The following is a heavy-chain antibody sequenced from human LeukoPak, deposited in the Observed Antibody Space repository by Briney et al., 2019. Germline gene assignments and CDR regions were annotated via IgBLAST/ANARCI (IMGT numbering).Heavy chain of an antibody. CDR1: GFTSSRYW. J-gene: IGHJ4*02. Sequence: GGSLRLSCAASGFTSSRYWMTWVRQTPGKGLEWVANIKPDGSVKYYVDSVKGRFTISRDNAKNSLYLQMNSLRAEDTALYYCARDRGGQWVELLLDSWGQGTLVTVSS. CDR2: IKPDGSVK. CDR3: ARDRGGQWVELLLDS. D-gene: IGHD3-10*01. V-gene: IGHV3-7*05.